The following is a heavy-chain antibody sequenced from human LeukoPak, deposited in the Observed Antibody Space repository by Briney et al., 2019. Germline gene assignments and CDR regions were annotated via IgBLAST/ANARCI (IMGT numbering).Heavy chain of an antibody. CDR1: EFTFSSYS. D-gene: IGHD4-17*01. J-gene: IGHJ6*02. V-gene: IGHV3-48*02. CDR2: ISSSSTI. Sequence: GGSLRLSCAASEFTFSSYSMNWVRQAPGKGLEWVSYISSSSTIYYTDSVKGRFTISRDNAKNSLYLQMNSLRDEDTAVYYCARPTYGDYGMDVWGQGTTVTVSS. CDR3: ARPTYGDYGMDV.